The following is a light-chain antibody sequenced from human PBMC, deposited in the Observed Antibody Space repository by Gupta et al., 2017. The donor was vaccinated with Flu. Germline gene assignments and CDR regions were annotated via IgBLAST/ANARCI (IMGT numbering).Light chain of an antibody. CDR3: QQYESNPYT. CDR2: WAS. V-gene: IGKV4-1*01. Sequence: DIVLTQSPDSLAVSLGERATINCKSSQSVLYSSNNKNYLAWYQQKPGQPPKLLIYWASTRESGIPDRLSCSGSGTDCTRTSSSMQAEDVAVYEGQQYESNPYTFGQGTKLEIK. J-gene: IGKJ2*01. CDR1: QSVLYSSNNKNY.